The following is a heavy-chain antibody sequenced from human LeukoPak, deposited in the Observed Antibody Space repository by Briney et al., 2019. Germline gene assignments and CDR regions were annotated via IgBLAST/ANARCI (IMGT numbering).Heavy chain of an antibody. CDR3: ARGGYYGSGNDFRFDP. D-gene: IGHD3-10*01. J-gene: IGHJ5*02. CDR2: IYYSGST. CDR1: GGSISSYY. Sequence: PSETLSLTCTVSGGSISSYYWSWIRQPPGKGLEWIGYIYYSGSTNYNPSLKSRVTISVDTSKNQFPLKLTSVTAADTAVYFCARGGYYGSGNDFRFDPWGQGTLVTVSS. V-gene: IGHV4-59*01.